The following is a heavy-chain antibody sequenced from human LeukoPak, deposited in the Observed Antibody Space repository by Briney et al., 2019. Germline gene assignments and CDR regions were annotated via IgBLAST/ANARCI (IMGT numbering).Heavy chain of an antibody. J-gene: IGHJ4*02. CDR1: GFTFDDYA. Sequence: GGSLRLSCAASGFTFDDYAMHWVRQAPGKGLEWVSGISWNSGSIGYADSVKGRFTISRDNAKNSLYLQMNSLRAEDTALYYCAKSRIWTGYYFDYWGQGTLVTVSS. CDR2: ISWNSGSI. D-gene: IGHD3/OR15-3a*01. CDR3: AKSRIWTGYYFDY. V-gene: IGHV3-9*01.